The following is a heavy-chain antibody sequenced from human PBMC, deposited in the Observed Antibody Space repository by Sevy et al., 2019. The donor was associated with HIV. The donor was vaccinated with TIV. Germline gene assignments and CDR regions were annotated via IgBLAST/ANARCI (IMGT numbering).Heavy chain of an antibody. CDR3: AAEGLGYYSGAGYYKGDWFDP. J-gene: IGHJ5*02. D-gene: IGHD2-15*01. V-gene: IGHV1-24*01. Sequence: ASLKVSCKVSGYRLSELSMHWVRQALGKGLEWMGMFDPEGVETIYAQTFQGRVIMTGDTSTETVYMELSSLTSEDTAVYYCAAEGLGYYSGAGYYKGDWFDPWGQGTLVTVSS. CDR1: GYRLSELS. CDR2: FDPEGVET.